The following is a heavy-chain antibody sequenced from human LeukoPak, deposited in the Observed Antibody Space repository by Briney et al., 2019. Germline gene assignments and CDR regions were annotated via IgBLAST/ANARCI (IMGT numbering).Heavy chain of an antibody. D-gene: IGHD2-2*01. V-gene: IGHV3-21*01. CDR3: ARDLDLIYCSSTSCSLFDY. Sequence: GGSLRLSCAASGFTFSTYSMNWVRQAPGKGLEWVSSISSGSGYMYYADSVKGRFTISRDNAKNPLYLQMNSLRVEETAVYYCARDLDLIYCSSTSCSLFDYWGQGTLVTVSS. CDR1: GFTFSTYS. J-gene: IGHJ4*02. CDR2: ISSGSGYM.